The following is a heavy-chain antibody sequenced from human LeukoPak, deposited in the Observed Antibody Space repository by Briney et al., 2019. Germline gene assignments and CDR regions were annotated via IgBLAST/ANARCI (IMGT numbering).Heavy chain of an antibody. Sequence: GRSLRLSCVASGFSFSNYAMHWVRQAPGMGLQWVAVISFDGSDKYYRDSVKGRFTISRDNSRNTLYLQMNNLRVEDTAVYYCARDLPPLDYWGQGTLVTVSS. J-gene: IGHJ4*02. CDR2: ISFDGSDK. CDR3: ARDLPPLDY. CDR1: GFSFSNYA. V-gene: IGHV3-30*04.